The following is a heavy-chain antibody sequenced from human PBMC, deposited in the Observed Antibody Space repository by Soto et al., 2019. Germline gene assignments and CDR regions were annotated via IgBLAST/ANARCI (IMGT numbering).Heavy chain of an antibody. CDR3: ARAGNIVVVVAATHDAFDI. D-gene: IGHD2-15*01. V-gene: IGHV6-1*01. J-gene: IGHJ3*02. CDR1: VDSVSSNSAA. CDR2: TYYRSKWYN. Sequence: SQTLSLTFAISVDSVSSNSAAWNWIRQSPSRGLEWLGRTYYRSKWYNDYAVSVKSRITINPDTSKNQFSLQLNSVTPEDTAVYYCARAGNIVVVVAATHDAFDIWGQGTMVT.